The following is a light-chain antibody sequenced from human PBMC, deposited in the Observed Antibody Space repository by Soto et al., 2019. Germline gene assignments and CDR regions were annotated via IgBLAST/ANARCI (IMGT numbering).Light chain of an antibody. CDR2: AAS. CDR1: QTISSSY. CDR3: QQYGNSPPFI. V-gene: IGKV3-20*01. Sequence: EIVLTQSPGTLSLSPGERVTLSCRASQTISSSYLAWYQQKPGQAPRLLIYAASSRATGIPDRFSGSGSGTDFTLTISRLEPEDLAVYYCQQYGNSPPFIFGPGTKVDIK. J-gene: IGKJ3*01.